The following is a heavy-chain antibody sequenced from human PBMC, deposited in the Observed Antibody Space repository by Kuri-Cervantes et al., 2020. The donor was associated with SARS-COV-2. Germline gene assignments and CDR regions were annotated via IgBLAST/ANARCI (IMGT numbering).Heavy chain of an antibody. CDR1: GFSFSSYT. CDR3: ARARFSGSYLAGYFQH. V-gene: IGHV3-21*01. D-gene: IGHD1-26*01. Sequence: GESLRLSCAASGFSFSSYTMNWVRQAPGKGLEWVSSISSGSSYIYYAGSVKGRFTISRDNAKNSLYLQMNGLRAEDTAVYYCARARFSGSYLAGYFQHWGQGTLVTVSS. J-gene: IGHJ1*01. CDR2: ISSGSSYI.